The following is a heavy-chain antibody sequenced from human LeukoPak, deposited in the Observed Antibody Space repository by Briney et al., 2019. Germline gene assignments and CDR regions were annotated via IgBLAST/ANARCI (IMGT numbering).Heavy chain of an antibody. D-gene: IGHD2-21*02. J-gene: IGHJ3*02. CDR1: GYTFTSYY. CDR3: AREDAEIIVVVTASNAFDI. V-gene: IGHV1-46*01. CDR2: INPSGGST. Sequence: ASVKVSCKASGYTFTSYYTHWVRQAPGQGLEWMGIINPSGGSTSYAQKFQGRVTMTRDTSTSTVYMELSSLRSEDTAVYYCAREDAEIIVVVTASNAFDIWGQGTMVTVSS.